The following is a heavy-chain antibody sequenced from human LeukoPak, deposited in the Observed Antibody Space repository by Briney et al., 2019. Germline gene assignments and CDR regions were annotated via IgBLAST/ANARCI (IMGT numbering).Heavy chain of an antibody. CDR2: IGTTI. CDR1: GFTFSDSY. CDR3: VRSLRFLEKLFDY. Sequence: GGSLRLSCAASGFTFSDSYMSWIRQAPGKGLECVAYIGTTINYADSVKGRFTISRDNAKNSLYLQMNSLRAEDTAVYYCVRSLRFLEKLFDYWGQGTLVTVSS. V-gene: IGHV3-11*04. D-gene: IGHD3-3*01. J-gene: IGHJ4*02.